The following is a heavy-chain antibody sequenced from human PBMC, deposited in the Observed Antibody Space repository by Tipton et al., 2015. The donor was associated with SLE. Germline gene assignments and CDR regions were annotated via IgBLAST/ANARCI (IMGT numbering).Heavy chain of an antibody. CDR3: AKDREYCSGGSCDAYYYYYMDV. D-gene: IGHD2-15*01. Sequence: SLRLSCAASGFTFSDYCMSWIRQAPGKGLEWVSYISSSSSYTNYADSVKGRFTISRDNAKNSLYLQMNSLRAEDTAVYYCAKDREYCSGGSCDAYYYYYMDVWGKGTTVTVSS. V-gene: IGHV3-11*05. CDR2: ISSSSSYT. J-gene: IGHJ6*03. CDR1: GFTFSDYC.